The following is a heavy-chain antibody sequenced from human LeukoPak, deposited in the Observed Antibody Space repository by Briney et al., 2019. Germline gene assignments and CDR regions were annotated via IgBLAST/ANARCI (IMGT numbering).Heavy chain of an antibody. D-gene: IGHD2-2*01. CDR1: GFRFSNYA. V-gene: IGHV3-23*01. CDR2: TSDSGGST. CDR3: ARDEGGTYCSSTSCPIDY. Sequence: GGSLRLSCAASGFRFSNYAMTWVRQAPRKGLEWVSGTSDSGGSTYYADSVKGRFTISRDNSKNTLFLQMNSLRAEGTAVYYCARDEGGTYCSSTSCPIDYWGQGTLVTVSS. J-gene: IGHJ4*02.